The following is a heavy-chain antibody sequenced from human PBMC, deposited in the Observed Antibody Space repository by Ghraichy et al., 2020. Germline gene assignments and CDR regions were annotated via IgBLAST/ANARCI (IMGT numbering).Heavy chain of an antibody. CDR3: ARSVGED. CDR2: INEDGSAK. Sequence: GESLNISCVGSGLPFSVNWMAWVRQPPGKGLEWVASINEDGSAKYYVDSVKGRFTISKDNAKNSLYLQMDSLRPEDMAVYYCARSVGEDWGQGTLVTVSS. J-gene: IGHJ4*02. D-gene: IGHD3-10*01. CDR1: GLPFSVNW. V-gene: IGHV3-7*01.